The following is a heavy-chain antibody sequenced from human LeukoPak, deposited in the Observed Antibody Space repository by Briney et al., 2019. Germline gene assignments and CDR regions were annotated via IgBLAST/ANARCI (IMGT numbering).Heavy chain of an antibody. CDR2: ISSSGSTI. CDR3: AKDNHGGATYYMHV. J-gene: IGHJ6*03. Sequence: GGSLRLSCAASGFTFSSYEMNWVRQAPGKGLEWVSYISSSGSTIYYADSVKGRFTISRDNAKNSLYLQMNSLRAEDTATYYCAKDNHGGATYYMHVWGKGTTATISS. CDR1: GFTFSSYE. D-gene: IGHD2-15*01. V-gene: IGHV3-48*03.